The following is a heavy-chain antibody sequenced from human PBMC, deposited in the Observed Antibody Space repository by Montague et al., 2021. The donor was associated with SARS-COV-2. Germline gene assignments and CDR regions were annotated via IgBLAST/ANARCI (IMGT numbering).Heavy chain of an antibody. D-gene: IGHD2-2*01. J-gene: IGHJ4*02. V-gene: IGHV3-30-3*01. CDR2: ISYDGRNQ. Sequence: SLRLSCAASGFTFSDNAMHWVRQAPGKGLEWVAIISYDGRNQHYAGSVKGRFTISRGNSKNTVYLQMDSLRTEDTALYYCARDPFIVEVPAAIDYWGQGTLVTVSS. CDR3: ARDPFIVEVPAAIDY. CDR1: GFTFSDNA.